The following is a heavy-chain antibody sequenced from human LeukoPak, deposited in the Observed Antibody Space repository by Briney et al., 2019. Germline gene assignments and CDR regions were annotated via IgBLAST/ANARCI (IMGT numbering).Heavy chain of an antibody. Sequence: ASVKVSCKASGYTFTAYYIHWVRQVPGQGLEWMGWINPNSGDTNYAQKFQGRVTMTRDTSISTAYMELSSLRSDDTAVYYCASDRGGGYFYYYMDVWGKGTTVTVSS. J-gene: IGHJ6*03. CDR3: ASDRGGGYFYYYMDV. CDR2: INPNSGDT. D-gene: IGHD3-10*01. CDR1: GYTFTAYY. V-gene: IGHV1-2*02.